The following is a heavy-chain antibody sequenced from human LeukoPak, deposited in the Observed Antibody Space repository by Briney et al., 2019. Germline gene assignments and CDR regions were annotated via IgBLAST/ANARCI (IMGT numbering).Heavy chain of an antibody. Sequence: GGGLRLSYAFSGFTFPICSMNGVRQAPGKGLECGSSISNISSYIYYADSVKGRFTISGGNAKNSLYVPMNSLRAQHTAVYYCARDKSLQDVLGKGTTVTVSS. V-gene: IGHV3-21*01. J-gene: IGHJ6*04. CDR3: ARDKSLQDV. CDR1: GFTFPICS. CDR2: ISNISSYI.